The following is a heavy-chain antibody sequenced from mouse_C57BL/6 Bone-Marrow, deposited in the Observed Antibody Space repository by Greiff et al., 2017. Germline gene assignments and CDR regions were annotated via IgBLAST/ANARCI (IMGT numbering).Heavy chain of an antibody. V-gene: IGHV14-4*01. J-gene: IGHJ1*03. Sequence: VQLQQSGAELVRPGASVKLSCTASGFNIKDDYMHWVKQRPEQGLEWIGWIDPENGDTEYASKFQGKATITADTSSNTAYLPLSSLTSEDTAVYYCTTEITTVVDWYFDVWGTGTTVTVSS. D-gene: IGHD1-1*01. CDR2: IDPENGDT. CDR3: TTEITTVVDWYFDV. CDR1: GFNIKDDY.